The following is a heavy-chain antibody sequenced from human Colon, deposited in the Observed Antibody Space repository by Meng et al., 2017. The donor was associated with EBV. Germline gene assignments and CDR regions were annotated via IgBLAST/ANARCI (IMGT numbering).Heavy chain of an antibody. CDR3: MRDLLVLEKNEV. Sequence: VPLQESGPGRVKPSEALSLPCAVSGGSISSINWWGWVRQSPEKGLEWIGEIFHSGLTNYNPSLQSRVTISVDKSKNQFSLEVTSVTAADTAIYYCMRDLLVLEKNEVWGRGTLVTVSS. CDR1: GGSISSINW. J-gene: IGHJ2*01. CDR2: IFHSGLT. V-gene: IGHV4-4*02. D-gene: IGHD1-1*01.